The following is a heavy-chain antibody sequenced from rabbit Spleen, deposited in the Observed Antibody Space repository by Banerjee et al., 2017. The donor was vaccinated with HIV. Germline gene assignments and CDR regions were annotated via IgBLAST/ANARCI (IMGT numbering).Heavy chain of an antibody. CDR3: VRDQAGDGDYGPYYLKL. J-gene: IGHJ4*01. D-gene: IGHD2-1*01. CDR1: GFSFSSGYY. V-gene: IGHV1S45*01. Sequence: QEQLEESGGDLVKPEGSLTLTCTASGFSFSSGYYMCWVRQAPGKGLEWIGCIYPTNGHTYYANWAKGRFTISKTSSTTVTLQMTSLTAADTATYFCVRDQAGDGDYGPYYLKLWGPGTLVTVS. CDR2: IYPTNGHT.